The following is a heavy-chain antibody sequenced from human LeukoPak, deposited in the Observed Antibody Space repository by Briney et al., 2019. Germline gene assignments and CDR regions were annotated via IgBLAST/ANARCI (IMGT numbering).Heavy chain of an antibody. Sequence: SETLSLTCAVSGYSISSGYYWGWIRQPPGKGLEWIGRIYHSGSTYYNPSLKSRVTISVDTSKNQFSLKLSSVTAADTAVYYCARVNILTGYGEFDYWGQGTLVTVSS. CDR1: GYSISSGYY. J-gene: IGHJ4*02. V-gene: IGHV4-38-2*01. CDR3: ARVNILTGYGEFDY. D-gene: IGHD3-9*01. CDR2: IYHSGST.